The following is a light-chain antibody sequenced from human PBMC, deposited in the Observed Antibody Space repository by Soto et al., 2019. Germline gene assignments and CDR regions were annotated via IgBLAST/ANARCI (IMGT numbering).Light chain of an antibody. J-gene: IGKJ2*01. CDR2: GAS. CDR1: QSLSTN. CDR3: QQYNKWPYT. Sequence: EIVLTQSPATLSVSPGEGATLSCRAGQSLSTNLACYQQKPGQHPRLLVYGASTRATGIPARFSGRGSGTEFTLTISSLQSEDFAGYYCQQYNKWPYTFGQGTKLEIK. V-gene: IGKV3-15*01.